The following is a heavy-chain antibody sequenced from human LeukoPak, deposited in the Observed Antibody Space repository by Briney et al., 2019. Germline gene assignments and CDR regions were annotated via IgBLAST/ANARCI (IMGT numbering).Heavy chain of an antibody. CDR3: ARNKGGSYSAGWYFDL. J-gene: IGHJ2*01. Sequence: GGSLRLSCAASGFTFSSYEMNWVRQAPGKGLEWVSYISSSGSTTYYADSVKGRFTISRDNAKNSLYLQMNSLRAEDTAVYYCARNKGGSYSAGWYFDLWGRGTLVTVSS. V-gene: IGHV3-48*03. CDR2: ISSSGSTT. CDR1: GFTFSSYE. D-gene: IGHD1-26*01.